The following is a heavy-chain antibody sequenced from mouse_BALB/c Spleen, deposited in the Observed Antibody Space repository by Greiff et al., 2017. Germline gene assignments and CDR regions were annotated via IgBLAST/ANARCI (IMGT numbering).Heavy chain of an antibody. CDR3: ARELWAY. CDR2: ISSGSSTI. J-gene: IGHJ3*01. V-gene: IGHV5-17*02. Sequence: EVKLVESGGGLVQPGGSRKLSCAASGFTFSSFGMHWVRQAPEKGLEWVAYISSGSSTIYYADTVKGRFTISRDNPKNTLFLQMTSLRSEDTAMYYCARELWAYWGQGTLVTVSA. D-gene: IGHD1-1*02. CDR1: GFTFSSFG.